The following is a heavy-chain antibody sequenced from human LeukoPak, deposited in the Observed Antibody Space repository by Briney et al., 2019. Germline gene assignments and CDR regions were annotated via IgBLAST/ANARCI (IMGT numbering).Heavy chain of an antibody. D-gene: IGHD5-18*01. J-gene: IGHJ4*02. Sequence: GESLKISCKGSGYSFTSYWIGWVRQMPGKGLGWMGIIYPGDSDTSYSPSFQGQVTISADKSVSTAYLQWSSLKASDTAMYYCARHSAGYSYENYFDYWGQGTLVTVSS. CDR1: GYSFTSYW. CDR3: ARHSAGYSYENYFDY. V-gene: IGHV5-51*01. CDR2: IYPGDSDT.